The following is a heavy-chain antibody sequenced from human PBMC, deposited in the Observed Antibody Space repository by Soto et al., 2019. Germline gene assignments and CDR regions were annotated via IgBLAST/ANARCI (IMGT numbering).Heavy chain of an antibody. CDR1: GFTFSSYA. V-gene: IGHV3-23*01. D-gene: IGHD4-17*01. Sequence: GGSLTLSCAASGFTFSSYAMRWVRQAPGKGLEWVSAISGSGGSTYYADSVKGRFTISRDNSKNTLYLQMNSLRAEDTAVYYCAKVPHYGVGDHDGFDIWGQGPIVTVS. CDR3: AKVPHYGVGDHDGFDI. CDR2: ISGSGGST. J-gene: IGHJ3*02.